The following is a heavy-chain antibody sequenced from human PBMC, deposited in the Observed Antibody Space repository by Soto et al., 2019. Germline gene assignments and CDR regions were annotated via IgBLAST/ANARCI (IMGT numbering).Heavy chain of an antibody. Sequence: GGSLRLSCEASGFSFRNYWMNWVRQAPGKGLEWVVNINQDGSEKHYVDSVKGRFTVSRDNSKNILYLQMNSLRAEDTAVYYCAKGIPDTGGYYYYSMDVWGQGTAVTVSS. CDR1: GFSFRNYW. D-gene: IGHD5-18*01. CDR2: INQDGSEK. V-gene: IGHV3-7*03. J-gene: IGHJ6*02. CDR3: AKGIPDTGGYYYYSMDV.